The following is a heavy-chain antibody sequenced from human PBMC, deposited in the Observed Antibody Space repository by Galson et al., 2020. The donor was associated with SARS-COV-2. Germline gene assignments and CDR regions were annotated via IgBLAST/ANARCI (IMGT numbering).Heavy chain of an antibody. Sequence: GESLKISCAASGFTFSSYAMSWVRQAPGKGLEWVSAISGSGGSTYYADSVKGRFTISRDNSKNTLYLQMNSLRAEDTAVYYCANSAGITIFGVVIPHYYYMDVWGKGTTVTVSS. D-gene: IGHD3-3*01. CDR3: ANSAGITIFGVVIPHYYYMDV. CDR1: GFTFSSYA. J-gene: IGHJ6*03. CDR2: ISGSGGST. V-gene: IGHV3-23*01.